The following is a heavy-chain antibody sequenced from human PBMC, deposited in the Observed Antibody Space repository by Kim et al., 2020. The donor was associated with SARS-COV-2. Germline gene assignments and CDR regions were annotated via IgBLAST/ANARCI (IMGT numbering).Heavy chain of an antibody. Sequence: GGSLRLSCTGSGFTFRNYVMQWVRQPPGKGLEWVSYISTGGTTIYYSDSVKGRFTVSRDDANQSLFLQMNSLTEEDTAVYFCTREGIGGIAFDLWGQGT. V-gene: IGHV3-48*02. CDR2: ISTGGTTI. CDR3: TREGIGGIAFDL. J-gene: IGHJ3*01. D-gene: IGHD3-10*01. CDR1: GFTFRNYV.